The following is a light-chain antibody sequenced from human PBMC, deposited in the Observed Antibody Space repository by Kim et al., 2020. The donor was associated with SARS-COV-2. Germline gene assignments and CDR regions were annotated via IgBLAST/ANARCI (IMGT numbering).Light chain of an antibody. CDR1: QSIGGW. V-gene: IGKV1-5*03. Sequence: DIQMTQLPSTLSASVGDTHTITCRASQSIGGWLAWYQQKSGKAPKLLISKASNLGGGVPSRFSGSGSGTEFTLTISSLQPDDFATYYSQRLNSYSKMFGQRAKVDIK. CDR3: QRLNSYSKM. CDR2: KAS. J-gene: IGKJ1*01.